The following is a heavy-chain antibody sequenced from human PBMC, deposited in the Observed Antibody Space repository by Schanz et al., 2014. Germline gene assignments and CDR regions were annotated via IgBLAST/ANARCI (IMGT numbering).Heavy chain of an antibody. CDR3: ARGYGDSPTDF. CDR2: ITNKPNNYNT. D-gene: IGHD4-17*01. V-gene: IGHV3-72*01. Sequence: EAQLLESGGGLVQPGGSLRLSCAASGFNFKAYAMSWVRQAPGKGLEWVGRITNKPNNYNTEYAASVKGRFTISRDDSRNSLYLQMSSLKTEDTAVYYCARGYGDSPTDFWGQGTLVTVSS. CDR1: GFNFKAYA. J-gene: IGHJ4*02.